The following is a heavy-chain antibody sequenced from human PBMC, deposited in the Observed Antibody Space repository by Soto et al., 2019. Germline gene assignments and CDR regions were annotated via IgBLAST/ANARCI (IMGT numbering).Heavy chain of an antibody. V-gene: IGHV3-48*02. CDR2: ISSSSSTI. CDR3: AREGFTMVRGVMYYYYGMDV. CDR1: GFTFSSYS. D-gene: IGHD3-10*01. Sequence: PGGSLRLSCAASGFTFSSYSMNWVRQAPGKGLEWVSYISSSSSTIYYADSVKGRFTISRDNAKNSLYLQMNSLRDEDTAVYYCAREGFTMVRGVMYYYYGMDVWGQGTTVTVSS. J-gene: IGHJ6*02.